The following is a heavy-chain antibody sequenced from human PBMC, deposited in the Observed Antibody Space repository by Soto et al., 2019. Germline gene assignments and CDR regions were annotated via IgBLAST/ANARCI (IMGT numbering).Heavy chain of an antibody. CDR2: IIPILGIA. J-gene: IGHJ4*02. CDR1: GGTFSSYT. V-gene: IGHV1-69*08. Sequence: QVQLVQSGAEVKKPGSSVKVSCKASGGTFSSYTISWVRQAPGQGLEWMGRIIPILGIANYAQKFQGRVTITADKSTSTAYMELSSLRSEDTAVYYCAIDRDSSSSHFDYWCQGTLVTVSS. D-gene: IGHD6-13*01. CDR3: AIDRDSSSSHFDY.